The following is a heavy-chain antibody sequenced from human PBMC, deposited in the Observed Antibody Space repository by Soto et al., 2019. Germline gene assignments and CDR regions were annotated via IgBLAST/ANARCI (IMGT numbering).Heavy chain of an antibody. J-gene: IGHJ6*02. V-gene: IGHV5-10-1*01. Sequence: GESLKISCKGSGYSFTSYWISWVRQMPGKGLEWMGRIDPSDSYTNYSPSFQGHVTISADKSISTAYLQWSSLKASDTAMYYCARHDCGGDCYQNYYGMDVWGQGTTVTVSS. CDR2: IDPSDSYT. CDR3: ARHDCGGDCYQNYYGMDV. D-gene: IGHD2-21*02. CDR1: GYSFTSYW.